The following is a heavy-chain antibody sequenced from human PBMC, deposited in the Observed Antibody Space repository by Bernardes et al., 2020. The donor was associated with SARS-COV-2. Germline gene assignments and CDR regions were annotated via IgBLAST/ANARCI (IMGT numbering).Heavy chain of an antibody. D-gene: IGHD3-9*01. CDR2: ICCSGGST. CDR1: GFTFSSYA. CDR3: APSSDYDILTGYYTRWGIEDY. J-gene: IGHJ4*02. Sequence: WGSLRLSCAASGFTFSSYAMSWVRQAPGKGLEWVSAICCSGGSTYYAYSVKGRFTISRDNSKNTLYLQMNSLSAEDTAVYYCAPSSDYDILTGYYTRWGIEDYWGQGTVVPVSS. V-gene: IGHV3-23*01.